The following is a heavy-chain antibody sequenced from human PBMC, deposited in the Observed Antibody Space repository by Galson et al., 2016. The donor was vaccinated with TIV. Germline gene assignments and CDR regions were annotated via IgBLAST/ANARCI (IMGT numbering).Heavy chain of an antibody. V-gene: IGHV3-30*03. D-gene: IGHD5-24*01. CDR2: ISPDGTDQ. CDR3: ATDGRDAYNPYFDS. J-gene: IGHJ4*02. CDR1: GFTFSSYG. Sequence: SLRLSCAASGFTFSSYGMHWVRQAPGKGLEWIAVISPDGTDQNYADSMKGRFTISRDNSKNTLYLHMNNLGVEDTAVYYCATDGRDAYNPYFDSWGQGALVTVSS.